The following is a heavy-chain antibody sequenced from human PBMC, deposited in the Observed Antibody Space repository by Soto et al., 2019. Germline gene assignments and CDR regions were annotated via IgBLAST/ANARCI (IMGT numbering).Heavy chain of an antibody. CDR2: ISAYNGNT. Sequence: QVQLVQSGAEVKKPGASVKVSCKASGYTFTSYGISWVRQAPGQELEWMGWISAYNGNTNYAQKLQGRVTMTTDTSTSTAYMELRSLRSDDTAVYYCARQLGYCSSTSCPAYGMDVWGQGTTVTVSS. V-gene: IGHV1-18*01. D-gene: IGHD2-2*01. J-gene: IGHJ6*02. CDR1: GYTFTSYG. CDR3: ARQLGYCSSTSCPAYGMDV.